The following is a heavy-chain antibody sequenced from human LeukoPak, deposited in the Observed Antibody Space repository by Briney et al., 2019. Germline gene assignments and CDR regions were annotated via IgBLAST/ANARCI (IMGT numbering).Heavy chain of an antibody. CDR3: TKGSGSGSFRDH. D-gene: IGHD3-10*01. Sequence: ASVKVSCKASGYTFTSYDINWVRQATGQGLEWMGWMNPNSGQTGYAEKFQGRVTMTRDTSISTAYMELNSLRPEDTAVYYCTKGSGSGSFRDHWGQGTLVIVSS. V-gene: IGHV1-8*01. CDR2: MNPNSGQT. CDR1: GYTFTSYD. J-gene: IGHJ4*02.